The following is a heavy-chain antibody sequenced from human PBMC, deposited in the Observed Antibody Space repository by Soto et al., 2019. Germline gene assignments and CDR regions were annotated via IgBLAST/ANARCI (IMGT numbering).Heavy chain of an antibody. CDR3: ARDDYGGNSGTAWYFDL. V-gene: IGHV1-69*12. J-gene: IGHJ2*01. CDR2: IIPIFGTA. Sequence: QVQLVQSGAEVKKPGSSVKVSCKASGGTFSSYAISWVRQAPGQGLEWMGGIIPIFGTANYAQKFQGRVTIPADESTSTAYMELSSLRSEDTAVYYCARDDYGGNSGTAWYFDLWGRGTLVTVSS. CDR1: GGTFSSYA. D-gene: IGHD4-17*01.